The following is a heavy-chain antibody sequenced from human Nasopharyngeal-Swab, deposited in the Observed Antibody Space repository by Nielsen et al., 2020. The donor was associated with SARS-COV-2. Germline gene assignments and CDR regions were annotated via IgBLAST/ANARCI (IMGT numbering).Heavy chain of an antibody. D-gene: IGHD1-26*01. V-gene: IGHV4-4*02. J-gene: IGHJ3*02. CDR2: IYHSGST. CDR3: ASGAGAAVAGAFDI. CDR1: GGSISSSNW. Sequence: SETLSLTCAVSGGSISSSNWWSWVRQPPGKGLEWIGEIYHSGSTNYNPSLKSRVTISVDKSKNQFSLKLNSVTAADTAVYYCASGAGAAVAGAFDIWGQGTVVTVSS.